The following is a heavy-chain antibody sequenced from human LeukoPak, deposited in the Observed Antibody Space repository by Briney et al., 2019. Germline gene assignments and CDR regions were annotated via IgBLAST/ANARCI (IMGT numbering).Heavy chain of an antibody. CDR2: IYHTGST. Sequence: PSGTLSLTCAVSGGSISGSNWWSWVRQPPGKGLEWIGEIYHTGSTNYNPSLKSRVTISVDKSKNQLSLKLNSVTAADTAVYYCVGNGYYCLDSWGQGTLATVSS. CDR1: GGSISGSNW. J-gene: IGHJ4*02. V-gene: IGHV4-4*02. CDR3: VGNGYYCLDS. D-gene: IGHD3-22*01.